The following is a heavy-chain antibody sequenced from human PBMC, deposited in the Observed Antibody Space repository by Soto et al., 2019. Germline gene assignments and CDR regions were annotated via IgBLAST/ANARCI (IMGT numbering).Heavy chain of an antibody. Sequence: SETLSLTCAVYSESFSGYYWSWIRQPPGKGLEWIGEINHSGSTNYNPSLKSRVTISLDTSKDQFSLKLSSVTAADTAVYYCARRFSWGIKTFTFYYFDYWGQGTLVTVSS. CDR1: SESFSGYY. D-gene: IGHD7-27*01. J-gene: IGHJ4*02. CDR3: ARRFSWGIKTFTFYYFDY. V-gene: IGHV4-34*01. CDR2: INHSGST.